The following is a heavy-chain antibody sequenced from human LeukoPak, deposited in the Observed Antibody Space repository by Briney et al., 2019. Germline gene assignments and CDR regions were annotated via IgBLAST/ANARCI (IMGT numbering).Heavy chain of an antibody. V-gene: IGHV3-48*03. D-gene: IGHD6-19*01. CDR3: ARALVSRGWYVAAFDP. CDR1: GFTFSSYE. Sequence: GGSLRLSCAASGFTFSSYEMNWVRQAPGKGLEWVSYISSSGSTIYYADSVKGRFTISRDNSKNTLYLQMNSLRAEDTAVYYCARALVSRGWYVAAFDPWGQGTLVTVSS. J-gene: IGHJ5*02. CDR2: ISSSGSTI.